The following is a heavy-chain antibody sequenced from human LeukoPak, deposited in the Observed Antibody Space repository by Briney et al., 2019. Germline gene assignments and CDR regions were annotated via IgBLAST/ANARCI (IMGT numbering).Heavy chain of an antibody. CDR2: ISWNSGSI. D-gene: IGHD3-22*01. V-gene: IGHV3-9*01. Sequence: GRSLRLSCAASGFTFDDYAMHWVRQAPGKGLEWVSGISWNSGSIGYADSVKGRFTISRDNAKNSLYLQMNSLRAEDTALYYCAKDTNYYDSSGYTGMDYWGQGTLVTVSS. CDR3: AKDTNYYDSSGYTGMDY. J-gene: IGHJ4*02. CDR1: GFTFDDYA.